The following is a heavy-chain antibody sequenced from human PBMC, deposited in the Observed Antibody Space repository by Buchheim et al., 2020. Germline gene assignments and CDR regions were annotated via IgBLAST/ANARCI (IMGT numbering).Heavy chain of an antibody. CDR3: ASSSPFLGVTYYYYYGMDV. V-gene: IGHV5-10-1*03. J-gene: IGHJ6*02. D-gene: IGHD3-10*01. CDR1: GYSFTSYW. Sequence: EVQLVQSGAEVKKPGESLRISCKGSGYSFTSYWISWVRQMPGKGLEWMGRIDPSDSYTNYSPSFQGHVTISADKSISTAYPQWSSLKASDTAMYYCASSSPFLGVTYYYYYGMDVWGQGTT. CDR2: IDPSDSYT.